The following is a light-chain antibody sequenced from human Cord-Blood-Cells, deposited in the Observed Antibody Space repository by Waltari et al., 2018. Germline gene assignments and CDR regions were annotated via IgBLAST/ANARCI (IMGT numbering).Light chain of an antibody. CDR2: DAS. CDR3: QQRSNWPPT. V-gene: IGKV3-11*01. CDR1: QSVSSY. J-gene: IGKJ5*01. Sequence: ETVLTQSTATPSLSPGERATLSCRASQSVSSYLAWYQQKPGQAPRPLIYDASNRATCIPARFSGSGSGTDFTLTISSLEPEDFAVYYCQQRSNWPPTFGQGTRLEIK.